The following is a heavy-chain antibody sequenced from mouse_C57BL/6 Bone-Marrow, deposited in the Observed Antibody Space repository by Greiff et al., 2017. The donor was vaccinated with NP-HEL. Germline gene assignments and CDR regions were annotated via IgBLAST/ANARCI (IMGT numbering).Heavy chain of an antibody. CDR2: IYPRSGNT. J-gene: IGHJ3*01. Sequence: VQLQQSGAELARPGASVKLSCKASGYTFTSYGIRWVKQRPGQGLEWIGEIYPRSGNTYYNEKFKGKATLTADKSSSTAYMELRSLTSEDSAVYFCARDGAYYSNYGAWFAYWGQGTLVTVSA. V-gene: IGHV1-81*01. CDR1: GYTFTSYG. D-gene: IGHD2-5*01. CDR3: ARDGAYYSNYGAWFAY.